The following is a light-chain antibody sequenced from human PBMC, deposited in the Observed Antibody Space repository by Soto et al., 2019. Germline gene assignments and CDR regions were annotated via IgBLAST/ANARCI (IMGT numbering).Light chain of an antibody. V-gene: IGKV1-39*01. CDR2: AAS. CDR1: QSISSY. CDR3: QQTYSNPRT. Sequence: DIQMTQSPASLSASLGDTVAITCRASQSISSYLNWYQQKPGKAPKLLIYAASSLQSGVPSRFSGSGSGTDFTLTISSLQPEDFATYYCQQTYSNPRTFGQGTKVDNK. J-gene: IGKJ1*01.